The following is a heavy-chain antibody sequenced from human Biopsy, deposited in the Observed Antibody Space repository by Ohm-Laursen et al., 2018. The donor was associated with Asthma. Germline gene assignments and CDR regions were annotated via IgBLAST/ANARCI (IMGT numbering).Heavy chain of an antibody. Sequence: EASVKASCKAPGGTFSNFAISWARQAPGQGLEWLGGIMTVFGTTNYAQKVQGRVTITADESTSTAYMEATSLRSEDTAIYYCARCQVGYSSGWSLLLKKIYYSGMDVWGQGTAVTVSS. CDR2: IMTVFGTT. V-gene: IGHV1-69*13. J-gene: IGHJ6*02. CDR3: ARCQVGYSSGWSLLLKKIYYSGMDV. D-gene: IGHD6-19*01. CDR1: GGTFSNFA.